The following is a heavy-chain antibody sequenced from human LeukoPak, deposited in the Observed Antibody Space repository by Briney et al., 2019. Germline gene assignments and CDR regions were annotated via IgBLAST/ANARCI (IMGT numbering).Heavy chain of an antibody. J-gene: IGHJ4*02. Sequence: ASVKVSCKASGYTFTGYYMHWVRQAPGQGLEGMGWINPNSGGTKYAQKFQGRVTMTRDTSISTAYMELSRLRSDDTAVYYCAAPIAVAGPFSFDYWGQGTLVTVSS. D-gene: IGHD6-19*01. CDR2: INPNSGGT. CDR3: AAPIAVAGPFSFDY. CDR1: GYTFTGYY. V-gene: IGHV1-2*02.